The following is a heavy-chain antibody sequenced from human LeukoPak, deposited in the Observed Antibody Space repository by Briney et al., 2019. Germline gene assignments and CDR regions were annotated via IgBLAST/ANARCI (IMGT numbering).Heavy chain of an antibody. D-gene: IGHD6-13*01. CDR2: ISSDGSST. CDR1: GLTVSTNW. CDR3: PRAHGRWPDSFVY. Sequence: GGSLRLSWAASGLTVSTNWMDSVRQAPEKGLVWVSRISSDGSSTSYADSVKGRFTISRDNAKNTLYLQMNSLRAEDKAVYYCPRAHGRWPDSFVYSGQGTMVTVSS. V-gene: IGHV3-74*01. J-gene: IGHJ3*01.